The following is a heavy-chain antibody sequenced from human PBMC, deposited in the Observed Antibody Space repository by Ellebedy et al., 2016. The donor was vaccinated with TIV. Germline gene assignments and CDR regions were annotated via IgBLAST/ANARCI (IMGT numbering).Heavy chain of an antibody. Sequence: GESLKISCAASGFTFSSYDMHWVRQAPGKGLEWVALISYDANNKYYADSVKGRFTISRDNSKDTLFLQMNSLRAEDTAIYFCATDPVGVGPAFDVWGQGTMVTVSS. V-gene: IGHV3-30*03. J-gene: IGHJ3*01. CDR1: GFTFSSYD. CDR2: ISYDANNK. CDR3: ATDPVGVGPAFDV. D-gene: IGHD4-23*01.